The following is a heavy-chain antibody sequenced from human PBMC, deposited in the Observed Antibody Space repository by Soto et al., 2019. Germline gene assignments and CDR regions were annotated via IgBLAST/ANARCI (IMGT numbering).Heavy chain of an antibody. V-gene: IGHV5-51*01. D-gene: IGHD2-8*01. CDR2: IFPADSEI. CDR1: GYTFTAYW. J-gene: IGHJ4*02. CDR3: ARPLYPGYCTDGVCYSYDY. Sequence: GESLKISCQSFGYTFTAYWIAWVRQMPGKGLGWMGIIFPADSEIRYSPSFRGHVTISADKSISTAYLQWSSLEASDTAMYYCARPLYPGYCTDGVCYSYDYWGQGTPVTVSS.